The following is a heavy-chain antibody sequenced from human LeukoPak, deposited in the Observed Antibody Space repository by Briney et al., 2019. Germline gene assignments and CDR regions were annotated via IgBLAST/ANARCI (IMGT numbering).Heavy chain of an antibody. CDR2: SYTSGST. Sequence: SQALSLTCTVSGGSISNGSYYWSWIRQPAGKGLEWIGRSYTSGSTKYNPSLKSRVTISVDTSKNQFSLKLSSVTVADTAVYYCARAVDTAMVLWGQGTLVTVSS. CDR1: GGSISNGSYY. J-gene: IGHJ4*02. V-gene: IGHV4-61*02. D-gene: IGHD5-18*01. CDR3: ARAVDTAMVL.